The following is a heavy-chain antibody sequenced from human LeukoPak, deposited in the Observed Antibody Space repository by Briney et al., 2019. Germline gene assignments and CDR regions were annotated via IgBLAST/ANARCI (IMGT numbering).Heavy chain of an antibody. CDR1: GYTFTSYG. V-gene: IGHV1-46*01. Sequence: ASVKVSCKASGYTFTSYGISWVRQAPGQGLEWMGIINPSGGSTSYAQKFQGRVTMTRDTSTSTVYMELSSLRSEDTAVYYCARNGGTPSNIVLYYYYGMDVWGQGTTVTVSS. CDR2: INPSGGST. D-gene: IGHD2-8*01. CDR3: ARNGGTPSNIVLYYYYGMDV. J-gene: IGHJ6*02.